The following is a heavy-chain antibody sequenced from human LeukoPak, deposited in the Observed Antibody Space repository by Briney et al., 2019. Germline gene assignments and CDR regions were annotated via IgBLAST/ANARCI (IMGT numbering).Heavy chain of an antibody. J-gene: IGHJ6*03. CDR3: ARFWYYDFWSGYYRDYYYMDV. CDR1: GYTFTSYA. D-gene: IGHD3-3*01. Sequence: GASVKVSFKASGYTFTSYAMNWVRQAPGQGLEWMGWINTNTGNPTYAQGFTGRFVSSLDTSGSTAYLQISSLKAEDTAVYYCARFWYYDFWSGYYRDYYYMDVWGKGTTVTVSS. CDR2: INTNTGNP. V-gene: IGHV7-4-1*02.